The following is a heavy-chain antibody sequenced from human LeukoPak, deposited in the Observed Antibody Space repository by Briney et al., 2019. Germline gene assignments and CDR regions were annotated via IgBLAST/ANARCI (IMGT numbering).Heavy chain of an antibody. CDR2: INTNTGNP. CDR1: GYTFTNYA. J-gene: IGHJ4*02. D-gene: IGHD3-10*01. V-gene: IGHV7-4-1*02. Sequence: ASVKVSCKASGYTFTNYAMNWVRQAPGQGLEWMGWINTNTGNPTYAQGFTGRFVFSLDASISTAYLQISSLKTEDTAVYYCARGNYYVDYWGQGTLVTVSS. CDR3: ARGNYYVDY.